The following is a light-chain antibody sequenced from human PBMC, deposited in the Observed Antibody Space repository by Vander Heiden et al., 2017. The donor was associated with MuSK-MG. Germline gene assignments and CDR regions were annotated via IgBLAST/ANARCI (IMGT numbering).Light chain of an antibody. Sequence: DIQMTQSPSSLSASVGDRVTITCRASQSISNHLNWYQQKPGKAPNLLIYAASSLQRGVPSRFSGSGGGTDFTLTISSLQPEDFAGYYCQQTDRTPYTFGQGTEVEIK. V-gene: IGKV1-39*01. CDR1: QSISNH. CDR3: QQTDRTPYT. CDR2: AAS. J-gene: IGKJ2*01.